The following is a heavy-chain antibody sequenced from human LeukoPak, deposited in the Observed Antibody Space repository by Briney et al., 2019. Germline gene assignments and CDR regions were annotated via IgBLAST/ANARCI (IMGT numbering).Heavy chain of an antibody. CDR1: GYTFTSYY. V-gene: IGHV1-46*01. Sequence: ASVKVSCKASGYTFTSYYMHWVRQAPGQGLEWMGIINPSGGSTSYAQKFQGRVTMTRDTSTSTVYMELSSLRSEDTAVYYCARDSTSYDSSGYCDYWGQGTLVTVSS. CDR3: ARDSTSYDSSGYCDY. CDR2: INPSGGST. D-gene: IGHD3-22*01. J-gene: IGHJ4*02.